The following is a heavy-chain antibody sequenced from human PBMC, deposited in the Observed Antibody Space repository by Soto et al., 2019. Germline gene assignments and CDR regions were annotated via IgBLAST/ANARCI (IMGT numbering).Heavy chain of an antibody. J-gene: IGHJ3*01. CDR2: MNPNSGNT. Sequence: QVQLVQSGAEVKRPGASVRVSCKASGYTFTSYDINWVRQATGQGREWLGWMNPNSGNTGYAQKFQGRITLTRSTSTSTAYVELTSLRSEDTAVYYCARGINWGQGTMVTVSS. CDR3: ARGIN. CDR1: GYTFTSYD. V-gene: IGHV1-8*01.